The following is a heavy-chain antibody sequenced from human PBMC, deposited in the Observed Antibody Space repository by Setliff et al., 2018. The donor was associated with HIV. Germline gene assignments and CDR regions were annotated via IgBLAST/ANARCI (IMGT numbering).Heavy chain of an antibody. V-gene: IGHV4-28*05. J-gene: IGHJ3*02. CDR3: AGTVPHSAAQDAFDI. CDR1: GYSISTNEW. Sequence: SETLSLTCAVSGYSISTNEWWGWIRQPPGKGLAWIGYISNSGKIYYDPSLNSRVTLSADTSKNQLSLKLTSVTAEDTGVYYCAGTVPHSAAQDAFDIWGQGTVVTVSS. CDR2: ISNSGKI. D-gene: IGHD4-4*01.